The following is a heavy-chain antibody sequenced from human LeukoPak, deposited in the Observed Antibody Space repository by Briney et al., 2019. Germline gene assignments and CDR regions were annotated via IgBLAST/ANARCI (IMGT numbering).Heavy chain of an antibody. D-gene: IGHD3-16*01. J-gene: IGHJ4*02. CDR2: IYYSGSI. CDR3: ARVRDYPSYFDY. V-gene: IGHV4-59*01. CDR1: RGSISGDY. Sequence: SETLSLTCTVSRGSISGDYWSWIRQPPGKGLEWSAYIYYSGSIKYNPSLKSRVTISVDTSKHQFSLQLSSVTAADTAVYYCARVRDYPSYFDYWGQGTLVTVSS.